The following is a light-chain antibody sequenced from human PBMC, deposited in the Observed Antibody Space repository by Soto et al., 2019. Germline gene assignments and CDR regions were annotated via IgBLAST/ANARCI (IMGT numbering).Light chain of an antibody. J-gene: IGLJ2*01. V-gene: IGLV2-23*02. CDR1: SSDVGSYNL. Sequence: QSVLTQPASVSGSPGQSITISCTGTSSDVGSYNLVSWYQQHPGKAPKLMIYEVSKRPSGVSNRFSGSKSGNTASLTISGLQAEDEADYYCCSYAGSGTVVFGGGTKLTVL. CDR3: CSYAGSGTVV. CDR2: EVS.